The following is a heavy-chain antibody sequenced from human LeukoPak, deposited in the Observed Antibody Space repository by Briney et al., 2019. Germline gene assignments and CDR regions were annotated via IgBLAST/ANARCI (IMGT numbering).Heavy chain of an antibody. Sequence: SETLSLTCAVYGGSFSGYYWSWIRQHPGKGLEWIGEINHSRSTNYNPSLKSRVIISVDTSKNQFSLKLSSVTAADTAVYYCASRGYSGYDFALYFDYWGQGTLVTVSS. CDR3: ASRGYSGYDFALYFDY. CDR2: INHSRST. D-gene: IGHD5-12*01. CDR1: GGSFSGYY. J-gene: IGHJ4*02. V-gene: IGHV4-34*01.